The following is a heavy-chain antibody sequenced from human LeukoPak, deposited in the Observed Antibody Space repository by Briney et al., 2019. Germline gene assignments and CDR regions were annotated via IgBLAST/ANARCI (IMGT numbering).Heavy chain of an antibody. Sequence: GASVKVSCKASGYTFTSYGISWVRQAPGQGLEWMGWINPNSGGTNYAQKFQGRVTMTRDTSISTAYMELSRPRSDDTAVYYCARAKVDTAMVKGTYYYYMDVWGKGTTVTVSS. CDR1: GYTFTSYG. CDR3: ARAKVDTAMVKGTYYYYMDV. D-gene: IGHD5-18*01. CDR2: INPNSGGT. J-gene: IGHJ6*03. V-gene: IGHV1-2*02.